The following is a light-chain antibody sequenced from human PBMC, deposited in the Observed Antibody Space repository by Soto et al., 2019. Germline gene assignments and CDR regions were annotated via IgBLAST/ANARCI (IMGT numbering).Light chain of an antibody. V-gene: IGLV2-14*01. CDR2: EVT. Sequence: QSVLTQPASVSGSPGQSITISCSGTSSDVGAHDFVSWYQHHPDKAPKVIIFEVTKRPSGVSDRFSGSKTGNTASLTTSGLQAEDEADYYCNSYTLSKTVIFGGGTKLTVL. CDR1: SSDVGAHDF. J-gene: IGLJ2*01. CDR3: NSYTLSKTVI.